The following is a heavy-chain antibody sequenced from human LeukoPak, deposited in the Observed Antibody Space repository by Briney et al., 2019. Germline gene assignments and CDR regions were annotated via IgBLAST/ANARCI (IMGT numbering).Heavy chain of an antibody. Sequence: GASVKVSCKASGYTFTSYYMHWVRQAPGQGLEWMGGIIPIFGTANYAQKFQGRVTITADKSTSTAYMELSSLRSEDTAVYYCARTDCTPRFNYYYYMDVWGKGTTVTVSS. CDR2: IIPIFGTA. V-gene: IGHV1-69*06. CDR1: GYTFTSYY. D-gene: IGHD2-8*01. CDR3: ARTDCTPRFNYYYYMDV. J-gene: IGHJ6*03.